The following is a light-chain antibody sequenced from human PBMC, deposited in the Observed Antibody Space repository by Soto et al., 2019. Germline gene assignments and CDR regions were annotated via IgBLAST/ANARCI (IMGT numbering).Light chain of an antibody. J-gene: IGLJ2*01. V-gene: IGLV2-8*01. CDR1: SRDVGGHDY. CDR3: SSYVTGNSLI. Sequence: QSALTQPPSASGSPGQSVTISCTGTSRDVGGHDYVSWYQQHPGKAPELMIYELIKRPSGVPDRFSGSKSGNTASLTVSGLQAEDEADYYCSSYVTGNSLIFGGGTKVTVL. CDR2: ELI.